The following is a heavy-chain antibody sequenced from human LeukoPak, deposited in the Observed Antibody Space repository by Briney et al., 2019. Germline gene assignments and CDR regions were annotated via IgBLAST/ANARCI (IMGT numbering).Heavy chain of an antibody. CDR2: INYHGNEN. D-gene: IGHD2-21*02. V-gene: IGHV3-7*01. CDR1: GFTFSDYW. J-gene: IGHJ4*02. CDR3: TRGDPDY. Sequence: GGCLRLSCAASGFTFSDYWMQWVRQAPGKGLEWVANINYHGNENYLLDSVKGRFTISRDNAKNSLFLQMNSLRVEDTAVYYCTRGDPDYWGLGTLVTVSS.